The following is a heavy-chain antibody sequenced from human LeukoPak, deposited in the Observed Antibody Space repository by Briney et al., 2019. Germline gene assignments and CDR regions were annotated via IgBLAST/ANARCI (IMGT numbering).Heavy chain of an antibody. V-gene: IGHV3-23*01. J-gene: IGHJ4*02. CDR3: AKERVTTTTFDY. Sequence: GGSLRLSGAASGFTFRSYAMSWVRQAPGKGLEWVSLISDSGGSTYYADSVKGRFTISRDNSKNTLYLQMNSLRTEDTAVYYCAKERVTTTTFDYWGQGTLVTVSS. D-gene: IGHD4-11*01. CDR1: GFTFRSYA. CDR2: ISDSGGST.